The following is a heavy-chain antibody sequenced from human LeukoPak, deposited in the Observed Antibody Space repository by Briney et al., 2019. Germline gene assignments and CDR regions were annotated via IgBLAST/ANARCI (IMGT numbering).Heavy chain of an antibody. V-gene: IGHV4-39*07. J-gene: IGHJ4*02. Sequence: GSLRLSCAASGFTVSSNYMSWVRQPPGKGLEWIGSIYYSGSTYYNPSLKSRVTISVDTSKNQFSLKLSSVTAADTAVYYCARIGVEYDYYFDYWGQGTLVTVSS. CDR1: GFTVSSNY. CDR2: IYYSGST. D-gene: IGHD3-16*01. CDR3: ARIGVEYDYYFDY.